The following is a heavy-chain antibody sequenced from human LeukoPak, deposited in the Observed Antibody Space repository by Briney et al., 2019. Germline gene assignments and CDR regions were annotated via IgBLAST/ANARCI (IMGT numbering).Heavy chain of an antibody. Sequence: GGSLRLSCAASGFTFSTSWMYWVRQAPGKGLVWVSRIKSDGSSTSYADSVKGRFTISRDNAKNTLYLQMNSLRAEDTAMYYCVRDGGRLNFGNGASFDYWGQGTLVTVSS. V-gene: IGHV3-74*01. CDR2: IKSDGSST. J-gene: IGHJ4*02. CDR1: GFTFSTSW. CDR3: VRDGGRLNFGNGASFDY. D-gene: IGHD3-10*01.